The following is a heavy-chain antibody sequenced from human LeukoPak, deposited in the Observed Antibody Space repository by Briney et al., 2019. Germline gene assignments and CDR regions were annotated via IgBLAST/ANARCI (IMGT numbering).Heavy chain of an antibody. CDR2: IYYSGST. CDR3: ARGPRRPYYFDY. V-gene: IGHV4-59*01. J-gene: IGHJ4*02. Sequence: SETLSLTCFVSGYPINIDYSWGWIRQPPGKGLEWIGYIYYSGSTNYNPSLKSRVTISVDTSKNQFSLKLSSVTAADTAVYYCARGPRRPYYFDYWGQGTLVTVSS. CDR1: GYPINIDYS.